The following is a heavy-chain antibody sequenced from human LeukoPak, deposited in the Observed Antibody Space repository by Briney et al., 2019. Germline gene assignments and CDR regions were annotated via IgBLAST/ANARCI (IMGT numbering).Heavy chain of an antibody. CDR1: GGSISSYY. D-gene: IGHD4-17*01. Sequence: SETLSLTCSVSGGSISSYYWSWVRQPPRKGLEWIGNIYYTGSTNYNPSLKSRVIISIDTSKNQFSLRLSSVTAADTAVYYCAALGDYAVFGLDYWGQGTLVTVSS. J-gene: IGHJ4*02. CDR2: IYYTGST. V-gene: IGHV4-59*08. CDR3: AALGDYAVFGLDY.